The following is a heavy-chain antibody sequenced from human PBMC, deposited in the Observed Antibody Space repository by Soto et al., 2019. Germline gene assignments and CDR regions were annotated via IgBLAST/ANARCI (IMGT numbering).Heavy chain of an antibody. CDR3: ARDRGSDDPIDY. Sequence: QVQLVESGGGVVQPGRSLRLSCGASGFTLSSYSMHWVRQAPGKGLEWVAVIWHDGSKKYYADSVKGRFTISRDNSKNTLDLQMNNLRAEDTAVYYCARDRGSDDPIDYWGQGTLVTVSS. D-gene: IGHD2-21*01. J-gene: IGHJ4*02. CDR2: IWHDGSKK. V-gene: IGHV3-33*01. CDR1: GFTLSSYS.